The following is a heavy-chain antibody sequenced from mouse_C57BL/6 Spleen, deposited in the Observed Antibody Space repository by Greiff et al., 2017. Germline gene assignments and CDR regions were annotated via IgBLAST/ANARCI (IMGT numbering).Heavy chain of an antibody. CDR3: AMKQLRPDGFAY. CDR2: ISDGGSYT. CDR1: GFTFSSYA. V-gene: IGHV5-4*01. J-gene: IGHJ3*01. D-gene: IGHD3-2*02. Sequence: QLVESGGGLVKPGGSLKLSCAASGFTFSSYAMSWVRQTPEKRLEWVATISDGGSYTYYPDNVKGRFTISRDNAKNNLYLQMSHLKSEDTAMYYCAMKQLRPDGFAYWGQGTLVTVSA.